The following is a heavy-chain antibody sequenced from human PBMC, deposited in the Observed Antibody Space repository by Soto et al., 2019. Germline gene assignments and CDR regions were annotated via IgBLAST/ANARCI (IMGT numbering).Heavy chain of an antibody. Sequence: QLQLQESGPRLVKPSETLSLTCSVSGGSISSSSYSWGWIRQPPGKGLEWIGTIYYSGSTHYNPSIEGRVAISADTPINQLSLRLSSVTAADTAVYYCGRQPGHCGSTTCFGYYSVDVWGQGTTVTVS. V-gene: IGHV4-39*01. CDR1: GGSISSSSYS. CDR3: GRQPGHCGSTTCFGYYSVDV. J-gene: IGHJ6*02. CDR2: IYYSGST. D-gene: IGHD2-2*01.